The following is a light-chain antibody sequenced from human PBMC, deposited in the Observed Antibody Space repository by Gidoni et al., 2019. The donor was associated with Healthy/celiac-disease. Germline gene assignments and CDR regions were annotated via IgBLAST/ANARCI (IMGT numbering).Light chain of an antibody. Sequence: EMVLTQSTATLSLSPGERATLSGRASQSVSSYLAWYQQKPGQAPRLLIYDASNRDTCIPARFSGSGSGTAFTLTIISLEPEDFAVYYCQQRRNWPPALTFGGGTKVEIK. CDR3: QQRRNWPPALT. V-gene: IGKV3-11*01. CDR1: QSVSSY. J-gene: IGKJ4*01. CDR2: DAS.